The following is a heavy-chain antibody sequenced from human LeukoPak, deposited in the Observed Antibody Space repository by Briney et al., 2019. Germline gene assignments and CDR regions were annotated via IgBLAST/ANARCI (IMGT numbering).Heavy chain of an antibody. CDR2: INYTGST. V-gene: IGHV4-39*01. D-gene: IGHD6-6*01. CDR1: GGSISGSSYY. CDR3: ARYSSSSGWFDP. J-gene: IGHJ5*02. Sequence: SGTLSLTCTVSGGSISGSSYYWGWIRQPPGKGLEWVGIINYTGSTNYSPPLKGRVTISVDTSKSQFSLKLSSVTAADTAVYYCARYSSSSGWFDPWGEGTLVTVSS.